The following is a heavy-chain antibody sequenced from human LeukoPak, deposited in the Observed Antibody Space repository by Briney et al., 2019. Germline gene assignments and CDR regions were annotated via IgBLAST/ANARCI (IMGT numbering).Heavy chain of an antibody. Sequence: ASVKVSCKASGYTFTSYAMHWVRQAPGQRLEWMGWINAGNGNTKYSQEFQGRVTITRDTSASTAYMELSSLRSEDMAVYYCARVSPTDPTDYGDPFFDYWGQGTLVTVSS. D-gene: IGHD4-17*01. J-gene: IGHJ4*02. CDR3: ARVSPTDPTDYGDPFFDY. CDR1: GYTFTSYA. CDR2: INAGNGNT. V-gene: IGHV1-3*03.